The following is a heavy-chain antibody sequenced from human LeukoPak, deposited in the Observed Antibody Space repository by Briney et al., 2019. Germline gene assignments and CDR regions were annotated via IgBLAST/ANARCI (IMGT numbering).Heavy chain of an antibody. CDR1: GGSFSGYY. J-gene: IGHJ5*02. Sequence: SETLSLTCAVYGGSFSGYYWSWIRQPPGKGLEWIGEINHSGSTNYNPSLKSRVTISVDTSKNQFSLKLSSVTAADTAAYYCARAFIAAAGTTDVAYEGWFDPWGQGTLVTVSS. CDR2: INHSGST. V-gene: IGHV4-34*01. CDR3: ARAFIAAAGTTDVAYEGWFDP. D-gene: IGHD6-13*01.